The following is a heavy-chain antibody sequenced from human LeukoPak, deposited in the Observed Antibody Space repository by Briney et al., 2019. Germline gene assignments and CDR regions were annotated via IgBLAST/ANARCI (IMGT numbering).Heavy chain of an antibody. CDR1: GGSISNGNYY. CDR2: IHYSGNA. J-gene: IGHJ4*02. CDR3: ASGYSTTLDF. Sequence: SETLSLTCTVSGGSISNGNYYWAWIRQPPGKGLESIGKIHYSGNAYYNPSLKSRVTISADASRNQVSLKLNSVTAGDTAVYYCASGYSTTLDFWGQGTLVTVSS. V-gene: IGHV4-39*01. D-gene: IGHD6-13*01.